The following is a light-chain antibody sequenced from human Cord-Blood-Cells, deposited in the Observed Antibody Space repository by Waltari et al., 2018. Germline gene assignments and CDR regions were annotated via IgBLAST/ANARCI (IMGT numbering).Light chain of an antibody. J-gene: IGLJ1*01. Sequence: QSALTQPASVSGSPGPSITISCTGTSSDVGGYNYFSWYQQHPGKAPQLMIYDVSKRPSGVSNRFSGSKSGNTASLTISGLQAEDEADYYCSSYTSSSTYVFGTGTKVTVL. CDR3: SSYTSSSTYV. V-gene: IGLV2-14*01. CDR2: DVS. CDR1: SSDVGGYNY.